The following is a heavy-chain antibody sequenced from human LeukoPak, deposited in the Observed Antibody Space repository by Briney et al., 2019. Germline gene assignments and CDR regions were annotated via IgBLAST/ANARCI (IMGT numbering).Heavy chain of an antibody. CDR3: ARDPVSYYDFWSGYYSDY. CDR2: ISSSSSYI. Sequence: GGSLRLSCAASGFTFSSYSMNWVRQAPGKGLEWVPSISSSSSYIYYADSVKGRFTISRDNAKNSLYLQMNSLRAEDTAVYYCARDPVSYYDFWSGYYSDYWGQGTLVTVSS. D-gene: IGHD3-3*01. V-gene: IGHV3-21*01. CDR1: GFTFSSYS. J-gene: IGHJ4*02.